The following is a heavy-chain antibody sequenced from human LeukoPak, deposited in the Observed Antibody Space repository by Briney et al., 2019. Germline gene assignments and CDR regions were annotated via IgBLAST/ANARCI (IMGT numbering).Heavy chain of an antibody. J-gene: IGHJ4*02. CDR1: GFTFSSYE. Sequence: GGSLRLSCAASGFTFSSYEMNWVRQAPGKGLEWVSVIYSGGSTYYADSVKGRFTISRDNSKNTLYLQMNSLRAEDTAVYYCARALPVYCSGGSCSHPYWGQGTLVTVSS. V-gene: IGHV3-66*01. CDR2: IYSGGST. CDR3: ARALPVYCSGGSCSHPY. D-gene: IGHD2-15*01.